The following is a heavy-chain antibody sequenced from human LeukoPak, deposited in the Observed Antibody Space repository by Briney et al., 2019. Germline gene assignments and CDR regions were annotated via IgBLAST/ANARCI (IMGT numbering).Heavy chain of an antibody. D-gene: IGHD3-9*01. CDR2: INHSGST. CDR1: GGSFSGYY. Sequence: SETLSLTCAVYGGSFSGYYWSWIRQPPGKGLEWIGEINHSGSTNYNPSLKSRVTISVDTSKNQFSLKLSSVTAADTAVYYCARVTGYYDILTGYYSDWFDPWGQGTLVTVSS. J-gene: IGHJ5*02. V-gene: IGHV4-34*01. CDR3: ARVTGYYDILTGYYSDWFDP.